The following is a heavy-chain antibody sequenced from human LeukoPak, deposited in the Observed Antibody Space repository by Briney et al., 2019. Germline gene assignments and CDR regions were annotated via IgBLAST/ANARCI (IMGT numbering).Heavy chain of an antibody. V-gene: IGHV3-23*01. Sequence: GGSLRLSCAASGFTFSSYAMSWVRQAPGKGLEWVSAISGSGDSTYYADSVKGRFTISRDNSKNTLYLQMNSLRAEDTAVYYCAKVHYYDSSGYYYPDWFDPWGQGTLVTVSS. D-gene: IGHD3-22*01. CDR1: GFTFSSYA. CDR3: AKVHYYDSSGYYYPDWFDP. J-gene: IGHJ5*02. CDR2: ISGSGDST.